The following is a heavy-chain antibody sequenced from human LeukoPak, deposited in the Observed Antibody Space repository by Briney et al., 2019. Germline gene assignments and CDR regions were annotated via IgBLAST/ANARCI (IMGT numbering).Heavy chain of an antibody. CDR3: VRESREIRFDY. J-gene: IGHJ4*02. CDR1: GFTFSDYW. CDR2: INTDGSTT. D-gene: IGHD1-26*01. V-gene: IGHV3-74*01. Sequence: GGSLRLSCAASGFTFSDYWMHWVRQAPGKGLMGVSRINTDGSTTTYADSVEGRFTISRDNAKNTLYLQMNSLRVEDTAVYYCVRESREIRFDYWGQGILVTVSS.